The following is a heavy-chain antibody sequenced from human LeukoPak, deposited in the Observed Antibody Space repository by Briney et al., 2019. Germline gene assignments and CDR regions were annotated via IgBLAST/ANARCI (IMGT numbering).Heavy chain of an antibody. CDR1: GFTFSSYA. D-gene: IGHD6-19*01. CDR3: ARGRAAVVAGLFDY. V-gene: IGHV3-30-3*01. J-gene: IGHJ4*02. Sequence: GGSLRLSCAASGFTFSSYAMHWVRQAPGKGLEWVAVISYDGSNKYYADSVKGRFTISRDNSKNTLYLQMNSLRAEDTAVYYCARGRAAVVAGLFDYWGQGTLVTVSS. CDR2: ISYDGSNK.